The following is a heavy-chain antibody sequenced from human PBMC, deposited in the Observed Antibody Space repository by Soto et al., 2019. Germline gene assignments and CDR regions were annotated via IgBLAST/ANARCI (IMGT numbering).Heavy chain of an antibody. D-gene: IGHD3-3*01. CDR2: IYYSGST. J-gene: IGHJ5*02. V-gene: IGHV4-59*01. CDR1: GGSISSYY. CDR3: ARSEAFYYDFWSGYPNRFDP. Sequence: SGTLSLTCTVSGGSISSYYWSWIRQPPGKGLEWIGYIYYSGSTNYNPSLKSRVTISVDTSKNQFSLKLSSVTAADTAVYYCARSEAFYYDFWSGYPNRFDPWGQGTLVTVSS.